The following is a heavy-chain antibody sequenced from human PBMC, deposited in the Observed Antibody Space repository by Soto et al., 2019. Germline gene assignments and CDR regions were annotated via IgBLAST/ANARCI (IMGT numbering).Heavy chain of an antibody. D-gene: IGHD6-6*01. Sequence: GESLKISCKCSGYSFTSYWIGWVRQMPGKGLEWMGIIYPGDSDTRYSPSFQGHVTISADKSISTDYLQWSSLKASDTDMSYCARHSDSSSGYYYYGMDVWGQGTTVTVSS. CDR3: ARHSDSSSGYYYYGMDV. CDR1: GYSFTSYW. CDR2: IYPGDSDT. V-gene: IGHV5-51*01. J-gene: IGHJ6*02.